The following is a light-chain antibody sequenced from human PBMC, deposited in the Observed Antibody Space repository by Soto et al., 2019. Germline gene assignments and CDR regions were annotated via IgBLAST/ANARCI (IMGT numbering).Light chain of an antibody. V-gene: IGKV3-15*01. CDR2: GAS. Sequence: EIVMTQSPATLSVSPGERATLSCRASQSVSSNLAWYQQKPGQAPRLLIYGASTRATGIPARFSGSGSGTEFTRTISSLQSEDFAVYYCQQYNNWPPGTFGQGNKVEIK. CDR1: QSVSSN. J-gene: IGKJ1*01. CDR3: QQYNNWPPGT.